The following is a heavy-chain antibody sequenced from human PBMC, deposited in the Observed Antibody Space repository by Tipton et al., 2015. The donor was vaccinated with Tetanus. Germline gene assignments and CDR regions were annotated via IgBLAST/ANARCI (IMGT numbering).Heavy chain of an antibody. CDR3: AREANSHGELPLG. CDR2: IYYSGST. J-gene: IGHJ3*01. D-gene: IGHD1-26*01. V-gene: IGHV4-61*01. Sequence: GLVKPSETLSLTCTVSGGSVSSGSYYWSWIRQPPGKGLEWIGYIYYSGSTNYNPSLKSRVTISVDTSKNQFSLKLSSVTAADTAVYYCAREANSHGELPLGWGQGTMVTVSS. CDR1: GGSVSSGSYY.